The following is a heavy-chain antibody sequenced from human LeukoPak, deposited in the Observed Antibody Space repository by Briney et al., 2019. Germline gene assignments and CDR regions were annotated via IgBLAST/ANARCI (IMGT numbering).Heavy chain of an antibody. V-gene: IGHV3-30*02. J-gene: IGHJ4*02. Sequence: TGGSLRLSCAASGLTFSNFPMHWGRQAPGKGLEWVALIQDDGATTNYVDSVRGRFTISRDNSKSTVYLQMNSLKPDDTAVYYCATQSITLVVVISPFDYWGQGTLVTVSS. CDR1: GLTFSNFP. CDR2: IQDDGATT. D-gene: IGHD3-22*01. CDR3: ATQSITLVVVISPFDY.